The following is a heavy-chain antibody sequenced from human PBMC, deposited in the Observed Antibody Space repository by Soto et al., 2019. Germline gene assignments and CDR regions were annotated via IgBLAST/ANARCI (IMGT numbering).Heavy chain of an antibody. CDR3: ARVERAIVVVPAASRYYYYYMDV. CDR2: INAGNGNT. V-gene: IGHV1-3*01. D-gene: IGHD2-2*01. Sequence: SSVKVSCKGSGYSFTSYAGHWVSHAPGQRLEWMGWINAGNGNTKYSQKFQGRVTITRDTSASTAYMELSSLRSEDTAVYYCARVERAIVVVPAASRYYYYYMDVWGKGTTVTVSS. CDR1: GYSFTSYA. J-gene: IGHJ6*03.